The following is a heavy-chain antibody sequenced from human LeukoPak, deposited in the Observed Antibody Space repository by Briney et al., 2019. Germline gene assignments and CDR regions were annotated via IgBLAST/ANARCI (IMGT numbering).Heavy chain of an antibody. J-gene: IGHJ3*02. CDR1: GGSISSSSYY. Sequence: PSETLSLTCTVSGGSISSSSYYWGWIRQPPGKGLEWIGSIDYSGNTYYNPSLNSLVTISVDTSKNHFSLKLRSVTAADTAVYYCAPLEAYYRLGELSPGGDAFDIWGQGTMVTVSS. CDR3: APLEAYYRLGELSPGGDAFDI. V-gene: IGHV4-39*02. D-gene: IGHD3-16*02. CDR2: IDYSGNT.